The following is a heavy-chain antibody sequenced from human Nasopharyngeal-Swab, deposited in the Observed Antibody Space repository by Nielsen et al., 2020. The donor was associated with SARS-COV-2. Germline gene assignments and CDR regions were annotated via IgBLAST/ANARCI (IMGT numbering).Heavy chain of an antibody. D-gene: IGHD1-26*01. CDR2: INWNSGSI. J-gene: IGHJ4*02. Sequence: SLKISCAASGFTFSSYWMHWVRQAPGRGLEWVSAINWNSGSIGYADSVRGRFTISRDNAKNSLYLQMNSLRTEDTALYYCAKVNSGGYLHYSFDYWGQGALVTVSS. V-gene: IGHV3-9*01. CDR1: GFTFSSYW. CDR3: AKVNSGGYLHYSFDY.